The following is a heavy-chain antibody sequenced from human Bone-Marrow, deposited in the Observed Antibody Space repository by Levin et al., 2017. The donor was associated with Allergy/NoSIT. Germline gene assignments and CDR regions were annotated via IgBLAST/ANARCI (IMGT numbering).Heavy chain of an antibody. J-gene: IGHJ4*02. D-gene: IGHD4-11*01. V-gene: IGHV3-23*01. CDR1: GFTFSSYA. CDR2: ISGRGDRT. Sequence: GGSLRLSCAASGFTFSSYAMTWVRQSPGKGLEWVSSISGRGDRTYYADSVKGRFTIFRDESKNMLFLQMNSLTTEDTAVYYCAKDLQGWMADYFDYWGQGILVTVSS. CDR3: AKDLQGWMADYFDY.